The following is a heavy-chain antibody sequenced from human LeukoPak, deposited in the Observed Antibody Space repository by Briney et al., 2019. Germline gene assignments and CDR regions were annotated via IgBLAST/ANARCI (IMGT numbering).Heavy chain of an antibody. CDR1: GFPFSSYW. V-gene: IGHV3-74*01. Sequence: GGSLRLSCAASGFPFSSYWMHWVRQAPGKGLVWVSRINSDGSSTSYADSVKGRFTISRDNAKNTLYLQMNSLRAEDTAVYYCAREGYSSSSLDYWGQGTLVTASS. D-gene: IGHD6-6*01. J-gene: IGHJ4*02. CDR3: AREGYSSSSLDY. CDR2: INSDGSST.